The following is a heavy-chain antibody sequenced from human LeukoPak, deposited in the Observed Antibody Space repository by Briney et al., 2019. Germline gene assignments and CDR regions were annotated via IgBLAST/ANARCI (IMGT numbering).Heavy chain of an antibody. CDR2: IRYDGSNK. Sequence: PGGSLRLSCAASGFTFSSYGMHWVRQAPGKGLEWVAFIRYDGSNKYYADSVKGRFTISRDNSKNTLYLQMNSLRAEDTAVYYCAKDLPPYYYDSSGYYDYWGQGTLVTVSS. V-gene: IGHV3-30*02. D-gene: IGHD3-22*01. CDR1: GFTFSSYG. CDR3: AKDLPPYYYDSSGYYDY. J-gene: IGHJ4*02.